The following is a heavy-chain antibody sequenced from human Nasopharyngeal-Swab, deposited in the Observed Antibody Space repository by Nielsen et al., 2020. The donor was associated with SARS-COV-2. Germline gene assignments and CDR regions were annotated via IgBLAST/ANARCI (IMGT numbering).Heavy chain of an antibody. J-gene: IGHJ6*02. Sequence: GESLKISCAASEFTFSNYAMHWVRQAPGKGLEWVAVIWYDGSNKYYADSVKGRFTISRDNSKNTLYLQMNSLRAEDTAVYYCAREEQQTDYYYYGMDVWGQGTTVTVSS. V-gene: IGHV3-33*08. D-gene: IGHD6-13*01. CDR3: AREEQQTDYYYYGMDV. CDR1: EFTFSNYA. CDR2: IWYDGSNK.